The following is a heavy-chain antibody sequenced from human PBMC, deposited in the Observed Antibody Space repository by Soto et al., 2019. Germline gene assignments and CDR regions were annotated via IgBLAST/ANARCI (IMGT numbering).Heavy chain of an antibody. CDR2: IYWNGDE. D-gene: IGHD2-21*01. CDR1: GFSLTTTGVG. Sequence: SGPTLVNPPQTLTLTCTFSGFSLTTTGVGVGWIRQPPGKPLEWLALIYWNGDERYTPSLKSRLTITKDTSKNQVVLKMTNMDPADTATYYCARRLIMGDMHRTFGPWGEGTLVTVA. J-gene: IGHJ5*02. CDR3: ARRLIMGDMHRTFGP. V-gene: IGHV2-5*01.